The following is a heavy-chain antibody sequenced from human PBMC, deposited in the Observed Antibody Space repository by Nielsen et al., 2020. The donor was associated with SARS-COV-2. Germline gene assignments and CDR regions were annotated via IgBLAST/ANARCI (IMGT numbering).Heavy chain of an antibody. CDR2: IYYDGSKK. J-gene: IGHJ6*02. CDR3: ARDPVYCSSTSCYYYYGMDV. V-gene: IGHV3-33*01. D-gene: IGHD2-2*01. CDR1: GFTFSSYG. Sequence: GRSLRLSCAASGFTFSSYGMHWVRQAPGKGLEWVAIIYYDGSKKYYADSVNGRFTISRDNSKNTLYLQMNSLRAEDTAVYYCARDPVYCSSTSCYYYYGMDVWGQGTTVTVSS.